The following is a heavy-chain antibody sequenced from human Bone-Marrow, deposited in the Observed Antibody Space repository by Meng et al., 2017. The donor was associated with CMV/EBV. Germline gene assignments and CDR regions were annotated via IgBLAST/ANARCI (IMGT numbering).Heavy chain of an antibody. D-gene: IGHD2-2*01. J-gene: IGHJ4*02. Sequence: GGSLRLSCAASGFTFSSYAMHWVRQAPGKGLEWVAVISYDGTNKYYADSVKGRFTISRDNANNSLYLQMNSLRAEDTALYYCARTRDIVVIPAGILAYWGLGTLVTVSS. V-gene: IGHV3-30-3*01. CDR2: ISYDGTNK. CDR3: ARTRDIVVIPAGILAY. CDR1: GFTFSSYA.